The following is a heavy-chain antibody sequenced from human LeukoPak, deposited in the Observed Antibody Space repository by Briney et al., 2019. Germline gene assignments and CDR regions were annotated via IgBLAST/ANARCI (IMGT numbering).Heavy chain of an antibody. CDR3: ARTMYYYDSSGYIFDY. J-gene: IGHJ4*02. CDR1: GGSISSYY. CDR2: IYSSGST. Sequence: SETLSLTCTVSGGSISSYYWSWIRQPPGQGLEWIGFIYSSGSTTYNPSLKSRVAISVDTSKNQFSLRLSSVTAADTAVYYYARTMYYYDSSGYIFDYWGQGTLVTVSS. D-gene: IGHD3-22*01. V-gene: IGHV4-4*09.